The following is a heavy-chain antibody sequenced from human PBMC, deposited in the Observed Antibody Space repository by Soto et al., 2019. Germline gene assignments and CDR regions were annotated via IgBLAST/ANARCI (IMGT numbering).Heavy chain of an antibody. V-gene: IGHV3-53*04. CDR2: IYSGGST. D-gene: IGHD4-17*01. CDR1: GFTVSSNY. Sequence: EVQLVESGGGLVQPGGSLRLSCAASGFTVSSNYMSWVRQAPGKGLEWVSVIYSGGSTYYADSVKGRFTIARHNSKNTLYLQMNSLRAEDTAVYYCARGGDYSPLDYWGQGTLVTVSS. CDR3: ARGGDYSPLDY. J-gene: IGHJ4*02.